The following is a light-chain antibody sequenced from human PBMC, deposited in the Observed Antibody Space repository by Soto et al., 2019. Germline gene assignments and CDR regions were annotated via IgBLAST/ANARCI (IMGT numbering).Light chain of an antibody. Sequence: EIVLTQSPGTLSLSPGERATLSCRASQSVSSSYLAWYQQKPGQAPRLLIYGASSRATGIPDRFSGSGSGTDFTLTISRLEPEDFAVYYCQQYGSSLYTFGQGPKLELK. CDR1: QSVSSSY. J-gene: IGKJ2*01. CDR3: QQYGSSLYT. V-gene: IGKV3-20*01. CDR2: GAS.